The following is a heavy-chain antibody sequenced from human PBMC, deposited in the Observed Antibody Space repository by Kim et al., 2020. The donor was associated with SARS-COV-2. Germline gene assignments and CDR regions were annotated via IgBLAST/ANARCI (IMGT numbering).Heavy chain of an antibody. V-gene: IGHV3-30*18. J-gene: IGHJ3*02. Sequence: GGSLRLSCAASGFTFSSYGMHWVRQAPGKGLEWVAVISYDGSNKYYADSVKGRFTISRDNSKNTLYLQMNSLRAEDTAVYYCAKNLGPYYDSSELDIWGQGTMVTVSS. CDR2: ISYDGSNK. CDR3: AKNLGPYYDSSELDI. D-gene: IGHD3-22*01. CDR1: GFTFSSYG.